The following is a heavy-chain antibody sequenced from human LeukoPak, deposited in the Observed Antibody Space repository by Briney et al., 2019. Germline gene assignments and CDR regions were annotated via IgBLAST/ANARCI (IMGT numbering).Heavy chain of an antibody. Sequence: SETLSLTCTVSGGSISSYYWSWIRQPPGKGLEWIGYIYYSGSTNYNPSLKSRVTISVDTSKNQFSLRLSSVTAADTAVYYCARGNNWGSPVYLYFDLWGRGTLVTVSS. CDR2: IYYSGST. J-gene: IGHJ2*01. V-gene: IGHV4-59*12. CDR3: ARGNNWGSPVYLYFDL. D-gene: IGHD7-27*01. CDR1: GGSISSYY.